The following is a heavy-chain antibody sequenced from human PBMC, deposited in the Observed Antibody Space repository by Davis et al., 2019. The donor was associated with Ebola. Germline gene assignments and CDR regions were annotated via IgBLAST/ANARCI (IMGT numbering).Heavy chain of an antibody. CDR3: ARDLNIVVQPSNFEWGMDV. CDR2: IIPLVGTT. Sequence: AASVKVSCKASGGTFSSYAINWVRHAPGQGLEWMGAIIPLVGTTNYAQNFQGRVRITADESTSTAYMELSSLRSEDTAVYYCARDLNIVVQPSNFEWGMDVWGQGTTVTVSS. D-gene: IGHD2-21*01. J-gene: IGHJ6*02. CDR1: GGTFSSYA. V-gene: IGHV1-69*13.